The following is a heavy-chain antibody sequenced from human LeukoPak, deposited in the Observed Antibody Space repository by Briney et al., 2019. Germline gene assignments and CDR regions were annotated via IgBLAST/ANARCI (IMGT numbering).Heavy chain of an antibody. J-gene: IGHJ2*01. Sequence: SETLSLTCTVSGGSISSYYWTWIRQPAGKGLEWIGRIFTSGSTSYNPSLTSRVTMSVDTSKNQFSLTLTSVTAADTAVYYCARARRYCDGDCSSGVYWYFDLWGRGTLVTVSS. CDR1: GGSISSYY. CDR3: ARARRYCDGDCSSGVYWYFDL. CDR2: IFTSGST. V-gene: IGHV4-4*07. D-gene: IGHD2-21*02.